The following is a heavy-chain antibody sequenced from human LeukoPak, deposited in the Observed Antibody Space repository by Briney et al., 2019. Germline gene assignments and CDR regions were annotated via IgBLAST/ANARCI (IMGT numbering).Heavy chain of an antibody. V-gene: IGHV3-30*18. CDR3: AKDETTYSSGWFDAFDI. CDR1: GFTFSSYG. CDR2: ISYDGGNK. D-gene: IGHD6-19*01. Sequence: PGRSLRLSCAASGFTFSSYGMHWVRQAPGKGLEWVAVISYDGGNKYFADSVRGRFTISRDNSKNTLYLQMNSLRAEDTAVYYRAKDETTYSSGWFDAFDIWGQGTMVTVSS. J-gene: IGHJ3*02.